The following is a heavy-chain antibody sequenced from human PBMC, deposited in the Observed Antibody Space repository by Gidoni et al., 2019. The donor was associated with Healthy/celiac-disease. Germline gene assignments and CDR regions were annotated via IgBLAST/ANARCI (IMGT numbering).Heavy chain of an antibody. CDR3: ARASNDIVLVPAASHFDY. J-gene: IGHJ4*02. D-gene: IGHD2-2*01. CDR2: ISYDGSNK. Sequence: QVQLVESGGGVVQPGRSLRLSCAASGFTFSSYGMHWVRQAPGKGLEWVAVISYDGSNKYYADSVKGRFTISRDNSKNTLYLQMNSLRAEDTAVYYCARASNDIVLVPAASHFDYWGQGTLVTVSS. V-gene: IGHV3-30*03. CDR1: GFTFSSYG.